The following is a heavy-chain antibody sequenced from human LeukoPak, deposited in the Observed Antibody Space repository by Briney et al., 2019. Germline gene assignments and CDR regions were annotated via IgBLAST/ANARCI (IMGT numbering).Heavy chain of an antibody. V-gene: IGHV4-34*01. CDR1: GGSFGGYY. D-gene: IGHD3-22*01. CDR3: ARGRSRATMIVVVRHNWFDP. J-gene: IGHJ5*02. Sequence: SETLSLTCAVYGGSFGGYYWSWIRQPPGKGLEWIGEINHSGSTNYNPSLKSRVTISVDTSKNQFSLKLSSVTAADTAVYYCARGRSRATMIVVVRHNWFDPWGQGTLVTVSS. CDR2: INHSGST.